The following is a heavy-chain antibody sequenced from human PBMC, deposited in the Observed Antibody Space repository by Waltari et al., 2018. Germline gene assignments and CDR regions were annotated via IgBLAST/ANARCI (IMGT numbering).Heavy chain of an antibody. Sequence: EVQLVQSGAEVKKPGATVKISCTASGYTFTDDYKHWVQQPPGKGLEWMGSGDPAESETIYAVKFQRRITITPETSTDVAYVELSSLRSEDTAVYYCATVFTTVPTYWFAPWGQGTLVTVSS. CDR1: GYTFTDDY. D-gene: IGHD4-4*01. V-gene: IGHV1-69-2*01. J-gene: IGHJ5*02. CDR2: GDPAESET. CDR3: ATVFTTVPTYWFAP.